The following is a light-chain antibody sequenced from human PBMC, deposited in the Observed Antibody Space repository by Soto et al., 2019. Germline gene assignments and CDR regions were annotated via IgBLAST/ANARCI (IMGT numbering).Light chain of an antibody. CDR1: SSNIGSNT. CDR3: AAWDDRLNGPV. V-gene: IGLV1-44*01. CDR2: SNN. J-gene: IGLJ3*02. Sequence: QSVLTQPPSASGTPGQRVTISCSGSSSNIGSNTVNWYQQLPGTAPKLLIYSNNQRPSGVPDRFSGSTSGTSASLAISGLQSEDEADDYCAAWDDRLNGPVFGGGTKLTVL.